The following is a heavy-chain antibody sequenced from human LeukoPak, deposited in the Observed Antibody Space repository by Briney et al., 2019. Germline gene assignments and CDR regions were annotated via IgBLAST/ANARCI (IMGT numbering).Heavy chain of an antibody. J-gene: IGHJ1*01. Sequence: NPSETLSLTCAVYGGSFSSYYWTWIRQPPGEGLEWIGEINHSGSTDYNPSLKSRVTISVDTSKNQFSLKLSSVTAADTAVYYCAYSSGYQQHWGQGTLVTVSS. V-gene: IGHV4-34*01. D-gene: IGHD3-22*01. CDR1: GGSFSSYY. CDR3: AYSSGYQQH. CDR2: INHSGST.